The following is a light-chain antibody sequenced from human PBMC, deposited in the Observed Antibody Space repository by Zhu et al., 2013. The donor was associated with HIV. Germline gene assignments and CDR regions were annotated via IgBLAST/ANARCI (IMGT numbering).Light chain of an antibody. Sequence: AIQMTQSPSSLSASVGDRVTITCRASQGIRTDLGWYQQKPGKAPKLLIFGASALQSGVPSRFTGSGTGTEFTLTIIRLQPEDFATYYCLQNYHYPWTFGQGTKVEFK. CDR1: QGIRTD. CDR3: LQNYHYPWT. CDR2: GAS. V-gene: IGKV1-6*01. J-gene: IGKJ1*01.